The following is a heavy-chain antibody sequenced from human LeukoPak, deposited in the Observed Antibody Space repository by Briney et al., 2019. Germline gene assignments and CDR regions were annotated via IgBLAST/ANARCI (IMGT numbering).Heavy chain of an antibody. CDR2: ISSSGSTI. V-gene: IGHV3-48*03. CDR1: GFTFSSYE. CDR3: ARQGYYDSTGPFDY. Sequence: GGSLRLSCGASGFTFSSYEMNWVRQAPGKGLEWVSYISSSGSTIYYADSVKGRFTISRDNAKNSLYLQMNSLTAEDTAVYYCARQGYYDSTGPFDYWGQGTLVTVSS. D-gene: IGHD3-22*01. J-gene: IGHJ4*02.